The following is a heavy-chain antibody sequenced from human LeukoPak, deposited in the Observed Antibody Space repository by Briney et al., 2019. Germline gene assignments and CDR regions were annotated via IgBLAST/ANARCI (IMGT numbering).Heavy chain of an antibody. Sequence: PSETLSLTCTVSGASIRSYGFYCGWARQPPGKGLERIGSIYHSGDTYYNPSLTSRVTIAVDTSKNQFSLKLISVTAADTAVYYCARLDPVVPTANDAFDIWGQGTMVTVSS. D-gene: IGHD2-2*01. V-gene: IGHV4-39*01. CDR1: GASIRSYGFY. J-gene: IGHJ3*02. CDR2: IYHSGDT. CDR3: ARLDPVVPTANDAFDI.